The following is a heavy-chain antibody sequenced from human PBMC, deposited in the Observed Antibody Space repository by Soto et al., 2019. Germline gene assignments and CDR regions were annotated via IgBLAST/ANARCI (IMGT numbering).Heavy chain of an antibody. CDR3: ARRYGGTVDY. J-gene: IGHJ4*02. Sequence: SETLSLTCTVSGGSISSGGYYWSWIRQPPGKGLEWIGYIYYSGSTNYNPSLKSRVTISVDTSKNQFSLKLSSVTAADTAVYYCARRYGGTVDYWGQGTLVTVSS. V-gene: IGHV4-61*08. CDR2: IYYSGST. D-gene: IGHD4-17*01. CDR1: GGSISSGGYY.